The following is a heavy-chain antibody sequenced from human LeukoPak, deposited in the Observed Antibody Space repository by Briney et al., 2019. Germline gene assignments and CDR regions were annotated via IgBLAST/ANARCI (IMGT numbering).Heavy chain of an antibody. J-gene: IGHJ6*02. Sequence: PGGSLRLSCAASGFTFSSYGMHWVRQAPGKGLEWVAVIWYDGSNKYYADSVKGRFTVSRDNSKNTLYVQMNSLRAEDTAVYYCAKSPEGLAYYYGMDVWGQGTTVIVSS. CDR1: GFTFSSYG. CDR2: IWYDGSNK. V-gene: IGHV3-33*06. CDR3: AKSPEGLAYYYGMDV.